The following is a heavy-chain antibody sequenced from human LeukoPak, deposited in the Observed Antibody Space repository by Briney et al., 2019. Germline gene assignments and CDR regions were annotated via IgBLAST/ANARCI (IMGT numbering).Heavy chain of an antibody. Sequence: SETLPLTCAVYGGSFSGYYWSWIRQPPGKGLEWIGEINHSGSTNYNPSLKSRVTISVDTSKNQFSLKLSSVTAADTAVYYCARGRKTVATVKYRAFYYWGQGTLVTVSS. CDR3: ARGRKTVATVKYRAFYY. J-gene: IGHJ4*02. D-gene: IGHD4-17*01. CDR1: GGSFSGYY. CDR2: INHSGST. V-gene: IGHV4-34*01.